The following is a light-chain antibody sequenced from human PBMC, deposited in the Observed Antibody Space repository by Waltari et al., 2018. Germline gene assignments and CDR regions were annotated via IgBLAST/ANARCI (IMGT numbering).Light chain of an antibody. CDR1: SSDIGGYNY. J-gene: IGLJ2*01. CDR2: DVS. Sequence: QSALTQPASVSGSPGQSITISCTGTSSDIGGYNYVSWYQQFPGKAPKLMISDVSNRPSGVSGRFSGSKSGKTASLTISGLQAEDEADYFCSSYMDSSTLELFGGGTSLTVL. V-gene: IGLV2-14*03. CDR3: SSYMDSSTLEL.